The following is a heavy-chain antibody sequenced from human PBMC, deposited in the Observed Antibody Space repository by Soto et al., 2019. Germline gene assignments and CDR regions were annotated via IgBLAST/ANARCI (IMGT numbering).Heavy chain of an antibody. J-gene: IGHJ4*02. Sequence: SETLSLTCAVSGGSISSGGYYWTWIRQPPGTGLEWIGEINHSGSTNHNPSLKSRVTISVDTSKNQFSLKLTSVTAADTAVYYCARGKITGLFDYWGQGTLVTVSS. CDR2: INHSGST. CDR3: ARGKITGLFDY. V-gene: IGHV4-34*01. CDR1: GGSISSGGYY. D-gene: IGHD2-8*02.